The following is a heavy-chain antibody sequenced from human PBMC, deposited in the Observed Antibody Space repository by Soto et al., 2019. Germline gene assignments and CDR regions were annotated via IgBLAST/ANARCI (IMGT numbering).Heavy chain of an antibody. J-gene: IGHJ4*02. D-gene: IGHD1-26*01. CDR3: AKDRGDGNYYFDS. CDR1: GCPFSSHA. CDR2: ISGDGTRT. V-gene: IGHV3-23*01. Sequence: GGSLRLSCAASGCPFSSHAMSWVRQAPGKGLEWVSGISGDGTRTFYPDSVKGRFTISRDNSKNTLFLQMNSLRAEDTALYYCAKDRGDGNYYFDSWGQGILVTVSS.